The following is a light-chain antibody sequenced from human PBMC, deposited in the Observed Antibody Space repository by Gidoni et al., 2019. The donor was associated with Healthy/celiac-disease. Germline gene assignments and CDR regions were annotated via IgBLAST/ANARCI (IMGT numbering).Light chain of an antibody. Sequence: DIQMTQSPSSLSASVGDRVTITCRASQSISSYLNWYQQKPGKAPKLLIYASSSLQSGVQSRFSGSGSGTDFTLTISSLQPEDFATYYGQQSYSTPYTFGQGTKLEIK. V-gene: IGKV1-39*01. CDR2: ASS. CDR3: QQSYSTPYT. J-gene: IGKJ2*01. CDR1: QSISSY.